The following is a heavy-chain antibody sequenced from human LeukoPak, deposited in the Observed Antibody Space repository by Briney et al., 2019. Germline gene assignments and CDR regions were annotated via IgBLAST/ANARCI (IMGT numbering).Heavy chain of an antibody. Sequence: SETLSLTCAVYGGSFSGYYWSWIRQPPGKGLEWIGEINHSGSTNYNPSLKSRVTISVDTSKNRFSLKLSSVTAADTAVYYCARERAGLWGQGTLVTVSS. CDR3: ARERAGL. D-gene: IGHD6-19*01. CDR2: INHSGST. V-gene: IGHV4-34*01. J-gene: IGHJ4*02. CDR1: GGSFSGYY.